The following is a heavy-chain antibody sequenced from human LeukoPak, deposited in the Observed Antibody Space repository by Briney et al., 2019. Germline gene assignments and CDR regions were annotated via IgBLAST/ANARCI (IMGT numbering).Heavy chain of an antibody. CDR1: GFIFTDYW. V-gene: IGHV3-74*03. J-gene: IGHJ4*02. Sequence: GGSMRLSCAASGFIFTDYWMHWVRQAPGKELVWVARIRGDGRATTYADSVKGRFTISRDNSKNTLYLQMNSLRAEDTAVYYCAKDIVATNYFDYWGQGTLVTVSS. CDR2: IRGDGRAT. CDR3: AKDIVATNYFDY. D-gene: IGHD5-12*01.